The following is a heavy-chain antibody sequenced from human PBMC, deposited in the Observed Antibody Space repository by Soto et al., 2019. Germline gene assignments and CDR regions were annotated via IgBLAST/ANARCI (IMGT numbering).Heavy chain of an antibody. CDR2: ISYDGSNK. D-gene: IGHD2-15*01. Sequence: QVQLVESGGGVVQPGRSLRLSCAASGFDFSFYAMDWVRQAPGKGLEWVAVISYDGSNKFYADSVKGRFTISRDNSKNTLYLQMNSLRAEDTAVYYCARDLAYCSGGTCCYVDFWGQGTLVTVSS. CDR1: GFDFSFYA. J-gene: IGHJ4*02. V-gene: IGHV3-30-3*01. CDR3: ARDLAYCSGGTCCYVDF.